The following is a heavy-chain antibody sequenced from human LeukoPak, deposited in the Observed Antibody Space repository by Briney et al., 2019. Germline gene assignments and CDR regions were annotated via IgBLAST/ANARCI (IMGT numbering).Heavy chain of an antibody. V-gene: IGHV1-8*01. D-gene: IGHD6-6*01. Sequence: ASVKVSCKASGYTFTSYDINWVRQATGQGLEWMGWMNPNSGNTGYAQKFQGRVTMTRNTSISTAYMELSSLRSEDTAVYYCARGIAARPKRYYYYYMDVWGKGPRSPSP. CDR2: MNPNSGNT. CDR3: ARGIAARPKRYYYYYMDV. J-gene: IGHJ6*03. CDR1: GYTFTSYD.